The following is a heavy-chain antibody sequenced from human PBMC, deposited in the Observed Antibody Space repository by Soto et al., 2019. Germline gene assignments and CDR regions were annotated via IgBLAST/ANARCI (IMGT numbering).Heavy chain of an antibody. CDR3: ARESWANPDY. Sequence: QVQLVESGGDLVKPGGSLRLSCAASGFSMSDHFMSWIHQAPGKGLEWVSYISDSDRRSATQYGDSVKGRFTISRDNAKNSLYLQMNSLRVEDTAVYYCARESWANPDYWGQGTLVTVSS. D-gene: IGHD3-10*01. V-gene: IGHV3-11*01. CDR2: ISDSDRRSAT. J-gene: IGHJ4*02. CDR1: GFSMSDHF.